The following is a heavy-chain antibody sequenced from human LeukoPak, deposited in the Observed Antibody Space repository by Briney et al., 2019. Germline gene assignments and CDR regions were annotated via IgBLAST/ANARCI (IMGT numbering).Heavy chain of an antibody. D-gene: IGHD6-13*01. Sequence: APVKVSCKASGYTFTGYYMHWVRQAPGQGLEWMGWINPNSGGTNYAQKFQGRVTMTRDTSISTAYMELSRLRSDDTAVYYCARAWGIAAAGTYAFDIWGQGTMVTVSS. CDR1: GYTFTGYY. CDR3: ARAWGIAAAGTYAFDI. J-gene: IGHJ3*02. V-gene: IGHV1-2*02. CDR2: INPNSGGT.